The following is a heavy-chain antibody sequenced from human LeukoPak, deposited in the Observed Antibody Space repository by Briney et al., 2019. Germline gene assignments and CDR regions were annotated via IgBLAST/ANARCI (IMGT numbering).Heavy chain of an antibody. J-gene: IGHJ3*02. CDR1: GGSVSPFF. V-gene: IGHV4-59*08. CDR3: ARHRGGSNAHDAFDI. D-gene: IGHD4/OR15-4a*01. Sequence: PSETLSLTRTVSGGSVSPFFWSWIRQSPGKDLEWMGYVFYSGSTTYNPSLKSRLTLSVDTSKNQFSLTLTSVTAADTALYFCARHRGGSNAHDAFDIWGRGTLITVSS. CDR2: VFYSGST.